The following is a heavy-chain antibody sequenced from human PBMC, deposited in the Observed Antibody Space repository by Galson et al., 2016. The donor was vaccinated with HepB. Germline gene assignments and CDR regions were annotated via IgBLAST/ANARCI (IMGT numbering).Heavy chain of an antibody. CDR1: GFTFSSYW. CDR2: ITPDGSRT. V-gene: IGHV3-74*01. D-gene: IGHD2-8*02. Sequence: SLRLSCAASGFTFSSYWMHWVRQDAGRGLVWVSSITPDGSRTAYADSVRGRFTISRDNAKNTLDLQMDSLRAEDTAVYYCARDNTGRFDYWGQGALVIVSS. CDR3: ARDNTGRFDY. J-gene: IGHJ4*02.